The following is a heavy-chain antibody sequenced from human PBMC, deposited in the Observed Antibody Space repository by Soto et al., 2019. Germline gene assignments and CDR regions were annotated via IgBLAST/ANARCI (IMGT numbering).Heavy chain of an antibody. Sequence: EVQLVDSGGGLVQPGGSLRLSCAAFGFTLSSYDMHWVRQAPGRGLEWVSVIGTAGDTSYRGSVKGRFTISREKANNSLYLQMNSLLAGDTAVYYCARGFGSFYYMDVWGKGTTVTVSS. J-gene: IGHJ6*03. D-gene: IGHD3-10*01. CDR2: IGTAGDT. CDR1: GFTLSSYD. CDR3: ARGFGSFYYMDV. V-gene: IGHV3-13*01.